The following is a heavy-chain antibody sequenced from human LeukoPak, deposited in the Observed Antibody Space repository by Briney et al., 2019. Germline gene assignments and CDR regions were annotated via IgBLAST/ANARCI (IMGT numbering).Heavy chain of an antibody. CDR3: ARDRPEWLRYDY. D-gene: IGHD5-12*01. CDR1: GYTFTSYA. Sequence: ASVKVSCKASGYTFTSYAMHWVRQAPGQRLEWVGWINAGNGNTKYSQKFQGRVTITRDTSASTAYMELSSLRSEDTAVYYCARDRPEWLRYDYWGQGTLVTVSS. CDR2: INAGNGNT. J-gene: IGHJ4*02. V-gene: IGHV1-3*01.